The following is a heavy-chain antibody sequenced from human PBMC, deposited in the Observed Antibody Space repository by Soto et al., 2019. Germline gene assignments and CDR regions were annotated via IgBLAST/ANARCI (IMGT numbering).Heavy chain of an antibody. D-gene: IGHD5-12*01. V-gene: IGHV3-48*01. J-gene: IGHJ4*02. CDR1: GFTFSSYS. CDR3: ATRSRGYSGYVKY. CDR2: ISGGSSLI. Sequence: EVQLVESGGGLVQPGGSLRLSCAASGFTFSSYSMSWVRQTPGKGLEWVSHISGGSSLIYYSDSVKGRFTISRDNAENSLYLQMNSLLAEDTAVYYCATRSRGYSGYVKYWGQGTVVTVSS.